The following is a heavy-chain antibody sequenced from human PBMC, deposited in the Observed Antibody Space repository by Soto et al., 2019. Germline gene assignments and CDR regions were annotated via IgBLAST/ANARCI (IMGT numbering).Heavy chain of an antibody. V-gene: IGHV4-39*01. CDR2: IYYSGST. Sequence: LEPLSLTRTVFCGNIRNSSYYRGRNNQPPGKGLEWIGSIYYSGSTYYNPSLKSRVTISVATSKNQFSLKLSSVTAADTAVYYCARQQITMITYGGVIGPCGWFDPWGLGTLVTVSS. J-gene: IGHJ5*02. CDR1: CGNIRNSSYY. D-gene: IGHD3-16*01. CDR3: ARQQITMITYGGVIGPCGWFDP.